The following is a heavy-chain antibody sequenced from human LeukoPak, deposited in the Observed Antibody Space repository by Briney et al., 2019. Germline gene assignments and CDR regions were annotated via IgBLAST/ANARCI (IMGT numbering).Heavy chain of an antibody. V-gene: IGHV3-64*01. J-gene: IGHJ4*02. Sequence: GGSLRLSCGASGFTFSSYAMHWFRQAPGKGLEYVSAISSNGGSTYYANSVKGRSTISRDNSKNTLYLQMGSLRAEDMAVYYCARTGFDYWGQGTLVTVSS. CDR2: ISSNGGST. CDR3: ARTGFDY. CDR1: GFTFSSYA.